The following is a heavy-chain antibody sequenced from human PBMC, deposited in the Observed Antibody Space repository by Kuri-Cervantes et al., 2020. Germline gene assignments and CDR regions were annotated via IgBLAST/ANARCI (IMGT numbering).Heavy chain of an antibody. J-gene: IGHJ4*02. CDR1: GFTFRNYW. CDR2: IKQDGSEK. CDR3: AREPDILLSGNFDS. D-gene: IGHD2-15*01. V-gene: IGHV3-7*01. Sequence: LSLTCAASGFTFRNYWMSWVRQAPGKGLEWVANIKQDGSEKYYVDSVKGRFTIFRDNAKNSLYLEMNSLGVEDTAVYYCAREPDILLSGNFDSWGQGTLVTVSS.